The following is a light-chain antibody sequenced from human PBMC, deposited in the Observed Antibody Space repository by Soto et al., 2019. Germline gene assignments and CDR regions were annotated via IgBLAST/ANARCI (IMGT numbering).Light chain of an antibody. CDR3: QQYDSYPLT. V-gene: IGKV1-5*03. CDR1: QSISSW. CDR2: KAS. Sequence: DIQMTQSPSTLSASVGDRVTITFRASQSISSWLAWYQHKPGKAPNLLIYKASSLESGVPSRFSGSGSGTEFTLTVSSLQPDDLATYYCQQYDSYPLTFGGGTKVEIK. J-gene: IGKJ4*01.